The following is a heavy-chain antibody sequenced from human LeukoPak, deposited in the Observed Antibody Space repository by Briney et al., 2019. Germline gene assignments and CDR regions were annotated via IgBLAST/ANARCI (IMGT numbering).Heavy chain of an antibody. D-gene: IGHD5-24*01. Sequence: GGSLRLSCVASGFPFSSYWMTWVRQAPGKGLEWVANIKQDGSKKSYVDSVTGRFTISRDNAKNSLYLQMNSLRAEDTAIYYCTRVGYIDEGIDYWGHGTLVTVSS. CDR2: IKQDGSKK. CDR3: TRVGYIDEGIDY. J-gene: IGHJ4*01. CDR1: GFPFSSYW. V-gene: IGHV3-7*04.